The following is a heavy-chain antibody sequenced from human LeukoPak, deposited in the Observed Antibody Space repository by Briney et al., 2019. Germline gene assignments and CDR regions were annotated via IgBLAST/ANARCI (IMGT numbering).Heavy chain of an antibody. Sequence: PSETLSLTCAVYGGSFSGYYWSWIRQPPGKGLEWIGEINHSGSTNYNPSLKSRVTISIDTSKSQFSLKLSSVTAADTAVYYCARPYYYDSRIDPWGQGTLVTVSS. CDR3: ARPYYYDSRIDP. V-gene: IGHV4-34*01. D-gene: IGHD3-22*01. CDR2: INHSGST. J-gene: IGHJ5*02. CDR1: GGSFSGYY.